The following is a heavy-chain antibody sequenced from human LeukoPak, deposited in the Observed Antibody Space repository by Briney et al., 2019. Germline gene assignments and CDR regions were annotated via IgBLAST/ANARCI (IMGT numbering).Heavy chain of an antibody. J-gene: IGHJ4*02. Sequence: GGSLRLSCAASGFTFSSYAMSWVRQAPGKGLEWVSFISSSGSAIHYADSVRGRFTISRDNAKNSLYLQMSRLRAEDTAVYYCAREKLSFFDSSGYFDYWGQGTLVTVSS. V-gene: IGHV3-48*03. CDR2: ISSSGSAI. CDR3: AREKLSFFDSSGYFDY. D-gene: IGHD3-22*01. CDR1: GFTFSSYA.